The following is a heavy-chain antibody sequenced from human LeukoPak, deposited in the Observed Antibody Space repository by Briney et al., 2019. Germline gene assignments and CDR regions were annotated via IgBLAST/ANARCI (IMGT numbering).Heavy chain of an antibody. CDR3: AREKYYYDSSGYHAFDI. V-gene: IGHV4-31*03. J-gene: IGHJ3*02. CDR2: IYYSGST. D-gene: IGHD3-22*01. CDR1: GGSISSGGYY. Sequence: SETLSLTCTVPGGSISSGGYYWSWIRQHPGKGLEWIGYIYYSGSTYYNPSLKSRVTISVDTSKNQFSLKLSSVTAADTAVYYCAREKYYYDSSGYHAFDIWGQGTMVTVSS.